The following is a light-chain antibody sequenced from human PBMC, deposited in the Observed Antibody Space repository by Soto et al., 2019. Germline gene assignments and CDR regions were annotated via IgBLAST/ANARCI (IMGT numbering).Light chain of an antibody. Sequence: QSALTQPASLSGSPGQSITISCTGTSSDIGAYDYVSWFQQHPGKAPKLMISEVNNRPSGVSNRFSGSKSGNTASLAISGLQSEDEADYYCAAWDDSLNGRVFGTGTKVTVL. V-gene: IGLV2-14*01. CDR1: SSDIGAYDY. CDR2: EVN. J-gene: IGLJ1*01. CDR3: AAWDDSLNGRV.